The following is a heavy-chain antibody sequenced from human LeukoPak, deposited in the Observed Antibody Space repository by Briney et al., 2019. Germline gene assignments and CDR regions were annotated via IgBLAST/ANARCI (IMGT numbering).Heavy chain of an antibody. J-gene: IGHJ4*02. D-gene: IGHD6-13*01. CDR2: IKQDGSEK. Sequence: PGGSLRLSCAVSGFSVSGYWMTWVRQAPGKGLEWVANIKQDGSEKNYVDSVKGRFTISRDNAENSLFLQMNSLRVEDPAVYYCAREWQGGIAAAGTRIEGDYWGQGTLVAVSS. V-gene: IGHV3-7*01. CDR1: GFSVSGYW. CDR3: AREWQGGIAAAGTRIEGDY.